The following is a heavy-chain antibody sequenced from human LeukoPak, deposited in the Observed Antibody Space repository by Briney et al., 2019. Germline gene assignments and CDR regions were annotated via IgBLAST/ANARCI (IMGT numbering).Heavy chain of an antibody. CDR1: GGSISSSSYY. D-gene: IGHD3-10*01. Sequence: SETLSLTCTVSGGSISSSSYYWGWIRQPPGKGLEWIGEINHSGSTNYNPSLKSRVTISVDTSKKQFSLKLSSVTAADTAVYYCASGPSRAVGTLWNWGQGTLVTVSS. CDR3: ASGPSRAVGTLWN. V-gene: IGHV4-39*07. J-gene: IGHJ4*02. CDR2: INHSGST.